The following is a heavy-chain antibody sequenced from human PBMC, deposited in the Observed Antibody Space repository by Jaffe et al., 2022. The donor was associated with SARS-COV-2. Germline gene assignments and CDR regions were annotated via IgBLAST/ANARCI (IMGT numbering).Heavy chain of an antibody. V-gene: IGHV3-15*01. J-gene: IGHJ4*02. CDR1: GFTFSNAW. CDR3: TTGPIAAAGTFDY. Sequence: EVQLVESGGGLVKPGGSLRLSCAASGFTFSNAWMSWVRQAPGKGLEWVGRIKSKTDGGTTDYAAPVKGRFTISRDDSKNTLYLQMNSLKTEDTAVYYCTTGPIAAAGTFDYWGQGTLVTVSS. D-gene: IGHD6-13*01. CDR2: IKSKTDGGTT.